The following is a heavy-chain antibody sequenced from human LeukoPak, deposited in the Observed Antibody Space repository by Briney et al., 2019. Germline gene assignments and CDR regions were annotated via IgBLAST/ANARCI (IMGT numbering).Heavy chain of an antibody. J-gene: IGHJ4*02. CDR3: ARSIRGDAPPSDY. V-gene: IGHV3-30*03. Sequence: GGSLRLSCAASGFTFSSYGMHWVRQAPGKGLEWVAVISYDGSNKYYADSVKGRFTISRDNSKNTLYLQMNSLRAEDTAVYYCARSIRGDAPPSDYWGQGTLVTVSS. D-gene: IGHD3-10*01. CDR2: ISYDGSNK. CDR1: GFTFSSYG.